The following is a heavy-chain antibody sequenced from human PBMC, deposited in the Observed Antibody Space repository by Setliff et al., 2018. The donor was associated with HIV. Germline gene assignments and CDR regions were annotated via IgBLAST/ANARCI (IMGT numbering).Heavy chain of an antibody. J-gene: IGHJ6*03. CDR1: GGSISRFY. CDR2: IYYGGT. V-gene: IGHV4-59*01. CDR3: ARGFDHGDYEESGYAFYYMDV. D-gene: IGHD4-17*01. Sequence: SETLSLTCTVSGGSISRFYWSWIRQPPGKGLEWIGSIYYGGTNYSPSLRSRVTISLDTSKNQFSLRLSSVTAADTALYFCARGFDHGDYEESGYAFYYMDVWGKGTTVTVSS.